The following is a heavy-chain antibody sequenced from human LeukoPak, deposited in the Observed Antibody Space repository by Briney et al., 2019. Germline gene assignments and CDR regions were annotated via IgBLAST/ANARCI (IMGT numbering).Heavy chain of an antibody. CDR3: ARTYRTGRIYYFDY. CDR1: GFTFSAYS. J-gene: IGHJ4*02. Sequence: GGSLRLSCVASGFTFSAYSMNWVRQAPGEGLEWVSSISSTGSYIYYADSVKGRFTISRDNAKNSLYLLMNSLRAEDTAVYYCARTYRTGRIYYFDYWGQGTLVTVSS. D-gene: IGHD1-14*01. V-gene: IGHV3-21*01. CDR2: ISSTGSYI.